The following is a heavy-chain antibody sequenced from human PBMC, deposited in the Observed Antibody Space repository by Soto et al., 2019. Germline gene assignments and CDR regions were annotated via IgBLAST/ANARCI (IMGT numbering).Heavy chain of an antibody. V-gene: IGHV4-31*03. CDR1: GGSIRSGGYY. CDR3: ARDRLMATAGTARHYFGLDV. Sequence: SETLSLTCTVPGGSIRSGGYYWSWVRQNPRRGLEWIGNIYYSGNTYYNPSLKSRLTISVDTSKNQFSLNLSSVTAADTAVYYCARDRLMATAGTARHYFGLDVWGQGTTVTVSS. J-gene: IGHJ6*02. D-gene: IGHD5-18*01. CDR2: IYYSGNT.